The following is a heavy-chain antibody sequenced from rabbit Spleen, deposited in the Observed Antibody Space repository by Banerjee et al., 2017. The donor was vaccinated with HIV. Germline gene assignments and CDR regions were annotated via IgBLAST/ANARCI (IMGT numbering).Heavy chain of an antibody. CDR2: INIVTGKS. D-gene: IGHD2-1*01. CDR3: VRDPVSDWYPFDL. J-gene: IGHJ4*01. CDR1: GVSLNDKDV. V-gene: IGHV1S45*01. Sequence: QEQLEESGGGLVKPEGSLTLTCKASGVSLNDKDVMCWVRQAPGKGLEWIACINIVTGKSVYASWAKGRFTMSRTSSTTVTLQMTSLTAADTATYFCVRDPVSDWYPFDLWGPGTLVTVS.